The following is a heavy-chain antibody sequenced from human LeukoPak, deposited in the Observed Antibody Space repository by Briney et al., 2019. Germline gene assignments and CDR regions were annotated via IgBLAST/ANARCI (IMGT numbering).Heavy chain of an antibody. CDR3: TRHLYCSSTSCYGDWFDP. V-gene: IGHV3-73*01. Sequence: GGSLKLSCAASGVTFSGSAMHWVRQASGKGLEWVGRIRSKANSYATAYAASVKGRFTISRDDSKNTAYLQMNSLKTEDTAVYYCTRHLYCSSTSCYGDWFDPWGQGTLVTVSS. J-gene: IGHJ5*02. D-gene: IGHD2-2*01. CDR2: IRSKANSYAT. CDR1: GVTFSGSA.